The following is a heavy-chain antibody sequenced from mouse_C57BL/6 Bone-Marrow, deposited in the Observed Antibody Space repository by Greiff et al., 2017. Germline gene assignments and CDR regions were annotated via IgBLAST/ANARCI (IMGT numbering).Heavy chain of an antibody. D-gene: IGHD2-10*02. CDR1: GFSLTSYG. CDR2: IWGDGST. J-gene: IGHJ1*03. CDR3: AKGYGNYWYVDI. Sequence: QVQLQESGPGLVAPSQSLSITCTVSGFSLTSYGVSWVRQPPGKGLEWLGVIWGDGSTNHHSTLIARLSICKDNSKSQVFLKLNRLQTDDTAAYYCAKGYGNYWYVDIWGTGTTVTVSS. V-gene: IGHV2-3*01.